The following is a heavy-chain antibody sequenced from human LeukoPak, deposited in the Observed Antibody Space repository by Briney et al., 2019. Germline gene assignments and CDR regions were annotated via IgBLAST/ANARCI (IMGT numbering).Heavy chain of an antibody. CDR1: GGSISSYY. CDR3: ARHYSSSLGWFDP. J-gene: IGHJ5*02. V-gene: IGHV4-59*08. CDR2: ISYTGST. Sequence: SETLSLTCSVSGGSISSYYWSWIRQPPGKGLEWIGYISYTGSTNYNPSLKSRVTISVDTSKSQFSLRLNSVTAADTAIYYCARHYSSSLGWFDPWGQGTLVTVSS. D-gene: IGHD6-19*01.